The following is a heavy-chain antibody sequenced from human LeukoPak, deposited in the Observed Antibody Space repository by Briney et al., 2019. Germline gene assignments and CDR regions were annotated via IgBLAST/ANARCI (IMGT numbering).Heavy chain of an antibody. V-gene: IGHV3-7*03. CDR3: ARRRGYSYGRNSYYFDY. D-gene: IGHD5-18*01. Sequence: PGGSLRLSCAASGFNFSNYWMSWVRQTPGKGLEWVANINRDGSEKYYVDSVEGQFTILRDNAKNSLFLQMNRLRVEDTAVYYCARRRGYSYGRNSYYFDYWGQGTLVTVSS. CDR2: INRDGSEK. CDR1: GFNFSNYW. J-gene: IGHJ4*02.